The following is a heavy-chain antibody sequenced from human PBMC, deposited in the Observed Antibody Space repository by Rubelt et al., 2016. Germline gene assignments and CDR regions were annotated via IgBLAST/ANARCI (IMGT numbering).Heavy chain of an antibody. J-gene: IGHJ6*02. CDR3: ARDRTPSGYDSGMDV. D-gene: IGHD5-12*01. V-gene: IGHV4-59*01. CDR2: IYYSGST. CDR1: GGSISSYY. Sequence: QVQLQESGPGLVKPSETLSLTCTVSGGSISSYYWIWIRQPPGKGLEWIGYIYYSGSTNYNASLKSRVTISIDRSKNQFSLNRRSVTAPDTAVYDGARDRTPSGYDSGMDVWGQGTTVTVSS.